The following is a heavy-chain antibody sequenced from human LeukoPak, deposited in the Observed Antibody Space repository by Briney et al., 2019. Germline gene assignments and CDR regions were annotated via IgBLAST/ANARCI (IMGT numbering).Heavy chain of an antibody. V-gene: IGHV1-69*13. Sequence: GASVKVSCKASGGTFISYDISWVRQAPGQGLEWMGGIIPIFGTANYAQKFQGRVTITADESTSTAYMELSSLRSEDTAVYYCAGLVQSAEYFQHWGQGTLVTVSS. J-gene: IGHJ1*01. CDR1: GGTFISYD. CDR3: AGLVQSAEYFQH. CDR2: IIPIFGTA. D-gene: IGHD3-22*01.